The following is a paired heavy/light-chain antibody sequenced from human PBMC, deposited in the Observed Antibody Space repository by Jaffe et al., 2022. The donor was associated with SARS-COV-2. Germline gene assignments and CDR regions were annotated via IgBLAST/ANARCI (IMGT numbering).Heavy chain of an antibody. V-gene: IGHV6-1*01. CDR1: GDSVSRDGAG. Sequence: QVQLQQSGPGLVKPSQTLSLTCDIFGDSVSRDGAGWNWIRQSPSRGLEWLGRTFYSSKWTNQYGEAVKSRVTISPDTSKNQISLQLNSVIPEDTAIYYCVRQSSWHRGWYFDLWGRGTLVTVSS. D-gene: IGHD3-10*01. J-gene: IGHJ2*01. CDR2: TFYSSKWTN. CDR3: VRQSSWHRGWYFDL.
Light chain of an antibody. CDR2: GNS. CDR1: SSNIGANYD. Sequence: QSVLTQPPSVSGAPGQRVTISCTGSSSNIGANYDVHWFQHLPGTAPKLLVYGNSNRPSGVPDRFSGSKSGTSASLAITGLQAEDEAGYFCQSYDDSLSGYVFGTGTQVTVL. J-gene: IGLJ1*01. V-gene: IGLV1-40*01. CDR3: QSYDDSLSGYV.